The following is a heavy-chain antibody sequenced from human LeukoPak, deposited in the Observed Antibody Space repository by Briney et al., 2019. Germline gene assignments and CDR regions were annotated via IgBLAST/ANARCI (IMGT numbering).Heavy chain of an antibody. CDR1: GGSISSSSYC. Sequence: SETLSLTCTVSGGSISSSSYCWGWIRQPPGKGLEWIGSIYYSGYTYYNPSLKGRVTISVDTSKNQFSLKLSSVTAADTAVYYCARQVGRSYYARPLDYWGQGTLVTVSS. V-gene: IGHV4-39*01. CDR2: IYYSGYT. J-gene: IGHJ4*02. CDR3: ARQVGRSYYARPLDY. D-gene: IGHD1-26*01.